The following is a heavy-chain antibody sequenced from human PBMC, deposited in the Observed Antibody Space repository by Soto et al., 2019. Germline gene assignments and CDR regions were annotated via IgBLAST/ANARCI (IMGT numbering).Heavy chain of an antibody. CDR2: IYHSGST. CDR3: ARAPATTVTTFYFDY. V-gene: IGHV4-30-2*01. J-gene: IGHJ4*02. Sequence: SETLSLTCAVSGGSISSGGYSWSWIRQPPGKGLEWIGYIYHSGSTYYNPSLKSRVTISVDRSKNQFSLKLSSVTAADTAVYYCARAPATTVTTFYFDYWGQGTLVTVSS. CDR1: GGSISSGGYS. D-gene: IGHD4-4*01.